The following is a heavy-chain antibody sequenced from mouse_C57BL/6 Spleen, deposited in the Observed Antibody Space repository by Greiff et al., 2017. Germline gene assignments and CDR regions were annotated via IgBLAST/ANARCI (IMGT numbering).Heavy chain of an antibody. Sequence: VKLVESGGGLVKPGGSLKLSCAASGFTFSSYAMSWVRQTPEKRLEWVATISDGGSYTYYPDNVKGRFTISRDNAKNNLYLQMSHLKSEDTAMYYCARGYDYDGDYYAMDYWGQGTSVTVSS. CDR2: ISDGGSYT. J-gene: IGHJ4*01. D-gene: IGHD2-4*01. CDR3: ARGYDYDGDYYAMDY. CDR1: GFTFSSYA. V-gene: IGHV5-4*03.